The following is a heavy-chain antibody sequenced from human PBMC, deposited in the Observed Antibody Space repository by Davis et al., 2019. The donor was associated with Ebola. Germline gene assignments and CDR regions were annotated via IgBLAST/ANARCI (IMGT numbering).Heavy chain of an antibody. V-gene: IGHV3-30*18. D-gene: IGHD3-10*01. CDR2: VSYDGSDK. Sequence: GGSLRLSCAASGFTFSSYSMNWVRQAPGKGLEWLGVVSYDGSDKYYADSVKGRFTISRDNSKNTLYLHMNSLRAEDTAVFYCPKGAGLVWFGGLDYWGQGILVTVSS. CDR3: PKGAGLVWFGGLDY. CDR1: GFTFSSYS. J-gene: IGHJ4*02.